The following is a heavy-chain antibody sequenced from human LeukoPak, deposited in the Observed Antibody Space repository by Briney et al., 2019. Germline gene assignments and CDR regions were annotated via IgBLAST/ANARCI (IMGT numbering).Heavy chain of an antibody. D-gene: IGHD5-18*01. J-gene: IGHJ4*02. CDR3: ARQTAMGRSGDY. CDR1: GYSFTSYW. CDR2: SDPSDSET. V-gene: IGHV5-51*01. Sequence: PGESLKISCKASGYSFTSYWIGWVRQMPGRGLEWMGISDPSDSETRYTPSFQGQVTISADKSLSTAYLEWNSLKASDTAMYFCARQTAMGRSGDYWGQGTLVTVSS.